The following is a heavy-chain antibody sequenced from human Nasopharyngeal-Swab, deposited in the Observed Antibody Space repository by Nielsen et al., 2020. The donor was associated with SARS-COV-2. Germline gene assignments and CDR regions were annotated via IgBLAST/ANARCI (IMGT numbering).Heavy chain of an antibody. Sequence: ASVKVSCKASGYTFTSYYMHWVRQAPGQGLEWMGIINPSGGSTSYAQKFQGRVTMTRDTSTSTVYMELSSLRSEDTAVYYCARADLGGSGSYYNGGDYWGQGTLVTVSS. V-gene: IGHV1-46*01. J-gene: IGHJ4*02. D-gene: IGHD3-10*01. CDR3: ARADLGGSGSYYNGGDY. CDR2: INPSGGST. CDR1: GYTFTSYY.